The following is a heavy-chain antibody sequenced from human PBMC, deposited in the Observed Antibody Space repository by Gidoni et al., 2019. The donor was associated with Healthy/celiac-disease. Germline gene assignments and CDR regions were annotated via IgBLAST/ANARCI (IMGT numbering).Heavy chain of an antibody. V-gene: IGHV3-21*01. J-gene: IGHJ4*02. CDR3: AREDEDFDWTVDY. CDR1: GFTFSSYS. Sequence: EVQLVESGGGLVKPGGSLRLSCAASGFTFSSYSMNWVRQAPGKGLEWVSSISSSSSYIYYADSVKGRFTISRDNAKNSLYLQMNSLRAEDTAVYYCAREDEDFDWTVDYWGQGTLVTVSS. CDR2: ISSSSSYI. D-gene: IGHD3-9*01.